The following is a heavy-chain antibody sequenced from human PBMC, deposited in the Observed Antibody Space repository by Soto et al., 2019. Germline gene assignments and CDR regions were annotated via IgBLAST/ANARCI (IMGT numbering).Heavy chain of an antibody. D-gene: IGHD3-10*01. CDR3: AREVRGVVFHYYYGMDV. V-gene: IGHV3-30-3*01. CDR1: GFTFSSYA. J-gene: IGHJ6*02. CDR2: ISYDGSNK. Sequence: GGSLRLSCAASGFTFSSYAMHWVRQAPGKGLEWMAVISYDGSNKYYADSVKGRFTISRDNSKNTLYLQMNSLRAEDTAVYYCAREVRGVVFHYYYGMDVWGQGTTVTVSS.